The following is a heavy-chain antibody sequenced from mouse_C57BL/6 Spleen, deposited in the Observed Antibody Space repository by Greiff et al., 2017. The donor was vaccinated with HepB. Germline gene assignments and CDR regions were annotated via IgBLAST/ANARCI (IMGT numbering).Heavy chain of an antibody. Sequence: VQLQQSGAELVKPGASVKISCKASGYAFSSYWMNWVKQRPGKGLEWIGQIYPGDGDTNYNGKFKGKATLTADKSSSTAYMQLSSLTSEDSAVYFCARSLYDGYWYFDVWGTGTTVTVSS. CDR1: GYAFSSYW. J-gene: IGHJ1*03. D-gene: IGHD2-3*01. CDR3: ARSLYDGYWYFDV. V-gene: IGHV1-80*01. CDR2: IYPGDGDT.